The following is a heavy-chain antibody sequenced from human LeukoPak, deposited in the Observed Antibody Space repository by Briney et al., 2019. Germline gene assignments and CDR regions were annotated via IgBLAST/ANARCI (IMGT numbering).Heavy chain of an antibody. Sequence: GGSLRLSCAASGFTFRSYEMNWVRQAPGKGLEWVASISRNSTYIHYADSVKGRFTISRDNARNSLFLQMNSLRAEDTAIYYCASDEGNYFDYWGQGTLVTVSS. J-gene: IGHJ4*02. CDR2: ISRNSTYI. V-gene: IGHV3-21*01. CDR3: ASDEGNYFDY. CDR1: GFTFRSYE.